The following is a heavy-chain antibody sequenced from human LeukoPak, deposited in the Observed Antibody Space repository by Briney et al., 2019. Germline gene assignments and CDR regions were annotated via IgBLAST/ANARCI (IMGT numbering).Heavy chain of an antibody. CDR3: ARMTTIGSYYIDN. CDR2: MYYRGST. V-gene: IGHV4-39*01. CDR1: GGSISSTSYY. Sequence: PSETLSLTCTVSGGSISSTSYYWGWIRQPPGKGPEWIGSMYYRGSTYYNPSLKSRVTISIDTSKNQFSLKLSSVTAADTSVYYCARMTTIGSYYIDNWGQGTLVTVSS. J-gene: IGHJ4*02. D-gene: IGHD5-24*01.